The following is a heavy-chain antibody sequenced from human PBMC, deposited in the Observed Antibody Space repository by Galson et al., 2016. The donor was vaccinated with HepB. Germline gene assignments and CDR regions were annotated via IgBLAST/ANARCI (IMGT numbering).Heavy chain of an antibody. J-gene: IGHJ6*02. V-gene: IGHV3-7*03. D-gene: IGHD1-7*01. Sequence: SLRLSCAASGFSLSNHWMSWVRQAPGKGPEWIGNINQDGSENYYVGSVKGRFSISRDNAKNSLDLQMNSLRAEDTAVYYCARVSGRELHNDYGMDVWGQGTTVTVSS. CDR3: ARVSGRELHNDYGMDV. CDR1: GFSLSNHW. CDR2: INQDGSEN.